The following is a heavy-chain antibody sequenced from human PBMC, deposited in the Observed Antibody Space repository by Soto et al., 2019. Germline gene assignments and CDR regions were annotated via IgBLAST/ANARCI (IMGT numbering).Heavy chain of an antibody. Sequence: PSETLSLTCTVSGGSISSGGYYWSWIRQHPGKGLEWIGYIYYSGSTYYNPSLKSRVTISVDTSKNQFSLRLSSVTAADTAVYYCARVGTGVRGAVVIDYWGQGTLVTVSS. CDR2: IYYSGST. J-gene: IGHJ4*02. D-gene: IGHD3-10*01. CDR3: ARVGTGVRGAVVIDY. V-gene: IGHV4-31*03. CDR1: GGSISSGGYY.